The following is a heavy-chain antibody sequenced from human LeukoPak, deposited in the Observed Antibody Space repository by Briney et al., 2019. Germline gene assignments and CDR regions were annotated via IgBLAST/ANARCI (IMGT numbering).Heavy chain of an antibody. J-gene: IGHJ4*02. Sequence: SETLSLTCTVSGGSISSYYWSWIRQAPGKGLEWIGYIYYSGSTNYNPSLKSRVTMSVGTSKNQFSLKLSSVTAADTAVYYCARVMVATYYFDHWGQGTLVTVSS. V-gene: IGHV4-59*12. D-gene: IGHD5-12*01. CDR3: ARVMVATYYFDH. CDR1: GGSISSYY. CDR2: IYYSGST.